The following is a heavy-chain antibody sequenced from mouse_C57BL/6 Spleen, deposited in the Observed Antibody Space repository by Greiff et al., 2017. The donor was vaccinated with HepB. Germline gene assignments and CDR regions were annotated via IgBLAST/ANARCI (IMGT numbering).Heavy chain of an antibody. J-gene: IGHJ1*03. CDR2: ISYDGSN. V-gene: IGHV3-6*01. CDR3: ASRGGGYFDV. CDR1: GYSITSGYY. Sequence: EVQLQQSGPGLVKPSQSLSLTCSVTGYSITSGYYWNWIRQFPGNKLEWMGYISYDGSNNYNPSLKNRISITRDTSKNQFFLKLNSVTTEDTATYYCASRGGGYFDVWGTGTTVTVSS.